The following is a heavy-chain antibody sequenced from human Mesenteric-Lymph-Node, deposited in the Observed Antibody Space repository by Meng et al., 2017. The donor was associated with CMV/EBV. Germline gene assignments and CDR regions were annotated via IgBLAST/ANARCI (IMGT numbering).Heavy chain of an antibody. CDR3: ARVDSSGHFPLDF. V-gene: IGHV4-61*05. CDR2: IYYSGNT. CDR1: GGSISSSSYY. J-gene: IGHJ4*02. D-gene: IGHD3-22*01. Sequence: SETLSLTCTVSGGSISSSSYYWGWIRQPPGKGLEWIGYIYYSGNTNYNPSLKSRVTISVDTSKNHFSLKLSSVTAADTAMYYCARVDSSGHFPLDFWGQGTLVTVSS.